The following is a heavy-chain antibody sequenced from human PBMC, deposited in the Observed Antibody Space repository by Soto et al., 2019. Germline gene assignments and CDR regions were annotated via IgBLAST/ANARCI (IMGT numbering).Heavy chain of an antibody. CDR3: ARVSGELLWFGDYYYYYGMDV. CDR2: IYHSGST. V-gene: IGHV4-4*02. D-gene: IGHD3-10*01. Sequence: SETLYITCAVSGGSISSSNWWSWVRQPPGKGLEWIGEIYHSGSTNYNPSLKSRVTISVDKSKNQFSLKLSSVTAADTAVYYCARVSGELLWFGDYYYYYGMDVWGQGTTVTVSS. CDR1: GGSISSSNW. J-gene: IGHJ6*02.